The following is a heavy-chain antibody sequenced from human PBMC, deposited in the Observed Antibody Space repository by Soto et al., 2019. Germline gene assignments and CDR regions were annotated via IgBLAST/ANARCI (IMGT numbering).Heavy chain of an antibody. V-gene: IGHV3-23*01. Sequence: EVQLLESGGGLVQPGGSLRLSCAASGFTFSSYAMSWVRQAPGKGLEWVSAISGSGGSTYYADSVKGRFTISRDNSKNTKYLQMNSLRAEDTAVYYCAKDQRSTVTRGYMDVWGKGTTVTVSS. CDR2: ISGSGGST. CDR3: AKDQRSTVTRGYMDV. CDR1: GFTFSSYA. D-gene: IGHD4-4*01. J-gene: IGHJ6*03.